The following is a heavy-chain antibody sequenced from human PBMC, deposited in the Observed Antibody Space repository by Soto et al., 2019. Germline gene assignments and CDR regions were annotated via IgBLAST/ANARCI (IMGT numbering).Heavy chain of an antibody. D-gene: IGHD1-1*01. CDR3: ARDASGTTSFLAS. V-gene: IGHV3-33*01. J-gene: IGHJ5*01. CDR2: IWLDGSER. Sequence: PGGSLRLSCEASGFMFGTSGMHWVRQAPGKGLEWVSGIWLDGSERYYSDSVKGRFTISRDNSKNTLFLQMNSLRVEDTAVYFCARDASGTTSFLASWGQGTPVTVPQ. CDR1: GFMFGTSG.